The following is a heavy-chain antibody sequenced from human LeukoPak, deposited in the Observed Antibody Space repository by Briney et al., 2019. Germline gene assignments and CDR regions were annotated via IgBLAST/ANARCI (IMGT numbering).Heavy chain of an antibody. CDR2: ISAYNGDT. D-gene: IGHD2-15*01. J-gene: IGHJ4*02. CDR3: ARGAIPFRSPIDDPGQTDFDY. Sequence: ASVKVSCKASGYTFTTYGINWIRQAPGQGLEWMGWISAYNGDTSYAQKLQDRVTLTTDTSTSTAYMELRSLRSDDTAVYYCARGAIPFRSPIDDPGQTDFDYWGQGTLVTVSS. CDR1: GYTFTTYG. V-gene: IGHV1-18*01.